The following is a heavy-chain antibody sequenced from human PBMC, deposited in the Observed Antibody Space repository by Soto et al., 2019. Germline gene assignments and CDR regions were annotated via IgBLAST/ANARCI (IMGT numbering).Heavy chain of an antibody. V-gene: IGHV4-30-4*01. Sequence: QVQLQESGPGLVKPSQTLSLTCTVSGGSISSGDYYWSWIRQPPGNGLEWIGYIYYSGSTYYNPSLKNRVTISVDTSKNQFSLKLSSVTAADTAVYYCARTSMVVVVADTHSHWFAPWGQGTLVTVSS. CDR2: IYYSGST. CDR3: ARTSMVVVVADTHSHWFAP. D-gene: IGHD2-15*01. CDR1: GGSISSGDYY. J-gene: IGHJ5*02.